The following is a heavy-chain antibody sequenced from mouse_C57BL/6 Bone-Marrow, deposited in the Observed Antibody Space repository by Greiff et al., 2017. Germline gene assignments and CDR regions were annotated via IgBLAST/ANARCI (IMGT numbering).Heavy chain of an antibody. Sequence: EVQLVESEGGLVQPGSSMKLSCTASGFTFSDYYMAWVRQVPEKGLEWVANINYDGSSTYYLASLKSRFIISRDNAKNILYLQMSSLKSEDTATYYCARDKDYYGSSYWYFDVWGTGTTGTVSS. CDR3: ARDKDYYGSSYWYFDV. CDR1: GFTFSDYY. CDR2: INYDGSST. V-gene: IGHV5-16*01. D-gene: IGHD1-1*01. J-gene: IGHJ1*03.